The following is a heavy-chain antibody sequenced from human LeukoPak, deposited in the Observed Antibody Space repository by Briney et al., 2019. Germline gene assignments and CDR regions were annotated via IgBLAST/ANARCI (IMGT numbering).Heavy chain of an antibody. CDR2: IIPIFGTA. J-gene: IGHJ4*02. CDR1: GGTLSSYA. CDR3: ANDYGDYIMGY. Sequence: GASVKVSCKASGGTLSSYAISWVRQAPGQGLEWMGGIIPIFGTANYAQKFQGRVTITTDESTSTAYMELSSLRSEDTAVYYCANDYGDYIMGYWGQGTLVTVSS. V-gene: IGHV1-69*05. D-gene: IGHD4-17*01.